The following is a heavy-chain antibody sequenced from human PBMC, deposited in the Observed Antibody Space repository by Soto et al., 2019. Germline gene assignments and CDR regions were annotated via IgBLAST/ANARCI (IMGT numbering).Heavy chain of an antibody. V-gene: IGHV3-23*01. CDR2: ISGGGGST. Sequence: EVQLLESGGGLVQPGGSLRLSCAASGFTFSAYAMNWVRQAPGKGLEWVSSISGGGGSTYYADSVKGRFTISRDNSENTLYLKMNSLRGEDTGVYYCAKDDCRSDCYSGPDFWGPGTLVTVSS. J-gene: IGHJ4*02. CDR1: GFTFSAYA. CDR3: AKDDCRSDCYSGPDF. D-gene: IGHD2-21*02.